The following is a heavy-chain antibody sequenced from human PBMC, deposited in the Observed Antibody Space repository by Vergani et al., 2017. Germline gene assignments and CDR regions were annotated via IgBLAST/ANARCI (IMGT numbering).Heavy chain of an antibody. CDR3: ARSPKSPGNQPAAYYFDY. J-gene: IGHJ4*02. CDR1: GYTFTGYY. V-gene: IGHV1-2*02. Sequence: QVQLVQSGAEVKKPGASVKVSCKASGYTFTGYYMHWVRQAPGQGLEWMGWINPNSGGTNYAQKFQGRVTMTRDTSISTAYMELSRLRSDDTAVYYCARSPKSPGNQPAAYYFDYWGQGTLVTVSS. CDR2: INPNSGGT. D-gene: IGHD1-14*01.